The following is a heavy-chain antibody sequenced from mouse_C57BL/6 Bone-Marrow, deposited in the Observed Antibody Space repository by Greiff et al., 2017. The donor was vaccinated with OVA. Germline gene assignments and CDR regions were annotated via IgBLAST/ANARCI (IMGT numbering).Heavy chain of an antibody. Sequence: DVQLQESGPELVKPGASVKMSCKASGYTFTDYNMHWVKQSHGQSLEWIGYINPNNGGTSYNQKFKGKATLTVNKSSSAAYMALRSLTSEDSAVYYCARKRDYEFDYWGQGTTLTVSS. CDR1: GYTFTDYN. D-gene: IGHD2-4*01. CDR3: ARKRDYEFDY. CDR2: INPNNGGT. V-gene: IGHV1-22*01. J-gene: IGHJ2*01.